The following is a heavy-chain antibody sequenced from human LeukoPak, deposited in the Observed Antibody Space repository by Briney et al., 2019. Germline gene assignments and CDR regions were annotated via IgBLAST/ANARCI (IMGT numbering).Heavy chain of an antibody. Sequence: KTSETLSLTCTVSGGSISSSSYYWGWIRQPPGKGLEWIGSIYYSGSTYYNPSLKSRVTISVDTSKNQFSLKLSSVTAADTAVYCCARRFIYCSSTSCPDYWGQGTLVTVSS. J-gene: IGHJ4*02. CDR2: IYYSGST. CDR1: GGSISSSSYY. D-gene: IGHD2-2*01. CDR3: ARRFIYCSSTSCPDY. V-gene: IGHV4-39*01.